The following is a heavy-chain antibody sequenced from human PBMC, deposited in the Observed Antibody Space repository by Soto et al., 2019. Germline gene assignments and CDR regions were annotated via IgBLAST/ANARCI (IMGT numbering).Heavy chain of an antibody. CDR3: ARDGVRLGYCISTSCYLDY. CDR2: ISAYNGNT. CDR1: GYTFTSYG. J-gene: IGHJ4*02. Sequence: QVQLVQSGAEVKKPGASVKVSCKASGYTFTSYGISWVRQAPGQGLEWMGWISAYNGNTNYAQKLQGRVTMTTDTSASTAYMELRSLRSDDTAVYYCARDGVRLGYCISTSCYLDYWGQGNLVTVSS. V-gene: IGHV1-18*01. D-gene: IGHD2-2*01.